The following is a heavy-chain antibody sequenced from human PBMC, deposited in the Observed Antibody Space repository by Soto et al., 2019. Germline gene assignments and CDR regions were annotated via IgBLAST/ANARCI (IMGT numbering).Heavy chain of an antibody. J-gene: IGHJ6*02. CDR2: ISATGGGT. CDR1: GFTFSSYA. Sequence: GGSLRLSCAASGFTFSSYAMSWVRQAPGKGLEWVSLISATGGGTYYADSVKGRFTISRDNSKNTLYLQMNSLRAEDTAVYYCARMGLRWTAPSYYYYGMDVWGQGTTVTVSS. D-gene: IGHD4-17*01. V-gene: IGHV3-23*01. CDR3: ARMGLRWTAPSYYYYGMDV.